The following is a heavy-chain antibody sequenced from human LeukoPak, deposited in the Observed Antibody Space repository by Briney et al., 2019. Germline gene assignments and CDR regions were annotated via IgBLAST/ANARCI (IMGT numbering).Heavy chain of an antibody. D-gene: IGHD2-2*02. CDR1: GGSISSSSYY. J-gene: IGHJ6*03. CDR2: INHSGST. Sequence: NPSETLSLTCTVSGGSISSSSYYWGWIRQPPGKGLEWIGEINHSGSTNYNPSLKSRVTISMGTSKNQFSLKLSSVTAADTAVYYCAINTHYYYYYMAVWGKGTTVTVSS. V-gene: IGHV4-39*01. CDR3: AINTHYYYYYMAV.